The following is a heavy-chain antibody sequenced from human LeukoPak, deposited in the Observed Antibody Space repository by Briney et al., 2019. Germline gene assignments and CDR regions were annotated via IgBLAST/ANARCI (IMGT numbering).Heavy chain of an antibody. V-gene: IGHV3-23*01. D-gene: IGHD3-16*01. CDR1: GLTFNNYA. Sequence: HAGGSLRLSCAVSGLTFNNYAMSWVRQAPGKGLEWVSDISKSGDHTYYAASAKGRFTIYRDNSKNTQYLQMNSLRAEDTAVYYCATSWGPDTSAFRWGRDGMDVWGQGTTVIVS. CDR3: ATSWGPDTSAFRWGRDGMDV. J-gene: IGHJ6*02. CDR2: ISKSGDHT.